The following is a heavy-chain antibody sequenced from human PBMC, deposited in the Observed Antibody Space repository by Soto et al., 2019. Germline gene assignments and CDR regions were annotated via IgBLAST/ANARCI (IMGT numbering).Heavy chain of an antibody. CDR1: GGSINNYY. CDR3: ARITDYYGSGSYNWFDP. J-gene: IGHJ5*02. V-gene: IGHV4-59*07. Sequence: PSDTLSLTCTVSGGSINNYYWSWIRQSPGKGLEWIGYIYYSGGTNYNPSLKSRVTISVDTSKNQFSLKLNSVTAADTAVYYCARITDYYGSGSYNWFDPWGQGTLVTVSS. CDR2: IYYSGGT. D-gene: IGHD3-10*01.